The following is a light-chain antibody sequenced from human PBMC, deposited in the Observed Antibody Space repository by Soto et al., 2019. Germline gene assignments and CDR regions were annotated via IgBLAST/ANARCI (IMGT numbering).Light chain of an antibody. CDR1: QGIRHY. CDR2: AAS. V-gene: IGKV1-6*01. J-gene: IGKJ4*01. Sequence: AIQMTQSPSSLSASVGDRVTITCRASQGIRHYLGWYQEKPGKAPKLLIYAASSLQSGVPSRFSGSGSGTDFTLTISSLQPEDFATYYCLEDYTFPLTGGGGTKVEIK. CDR3: LEDYTFPLT.